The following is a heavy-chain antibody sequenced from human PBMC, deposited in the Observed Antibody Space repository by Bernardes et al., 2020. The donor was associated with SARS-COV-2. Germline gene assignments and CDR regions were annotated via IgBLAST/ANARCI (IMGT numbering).Heavy chain of an antibody. CDR2: ISAYNGNT. D-gene: IGHD3-10*01. J-gene: IGHJ6*02. Sequence: ASVKVSCKASGYTFPSYGISWVRQAPGQGLEWMGWISAYNGNTNYAQKLQGRVTITTDTSTSTAYMELRSLRSDDTAVYYCARSRVTMVRGVPYGMDVWGQGNTVTVPS. CDR1: GYTFPSYG. CDR3: ARSRVTMVRGVPYGMDV. V-gene: IGHV1-18*01.